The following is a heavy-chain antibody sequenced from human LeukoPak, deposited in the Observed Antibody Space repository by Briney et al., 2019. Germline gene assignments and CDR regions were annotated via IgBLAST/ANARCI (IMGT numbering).Heavy chain of an antibody. CDR3: ARAYGYSSSWAALTYYYYYMDV. Sequence: GSVKVSCKASGYTFTGYYMHWVRQAPGQGLEWMGWINPNSGGTNYAQKFQGRVTMTRDTSISTAYMGLSRLRSDDTAVYYCARAYGYSSSWAALTYYYYYMDVWGKGTTVTVSS. V-gene: IGHV1-2*02. D-gene: IGHD6-13*01. J-gene: IGHJ6*03. CDR1: GYTFTGYY. CDR2: INPNSGGT.